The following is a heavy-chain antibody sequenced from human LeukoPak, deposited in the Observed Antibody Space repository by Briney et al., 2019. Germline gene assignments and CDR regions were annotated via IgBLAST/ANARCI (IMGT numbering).Heavy chain of an antibody. J-gene: IGHJ4*02. D-gene: IGHD6-13*01. CDR3: ASRFAGIAAAFDY. Sequence: NPGGSLRLSCAASGFTFSDYCMSWIRQAPGKGLEWVSYISSSGSTIYYADSVKGRFTISRDNAKNSLYLQMNSLRAEDTAVYYCASRFAGIAAAFDYWGQGTLVTVSS. CDR1: GFTFSDYC. CDR2: ISSSGSTI. V-gene: IGHV3-11*01.